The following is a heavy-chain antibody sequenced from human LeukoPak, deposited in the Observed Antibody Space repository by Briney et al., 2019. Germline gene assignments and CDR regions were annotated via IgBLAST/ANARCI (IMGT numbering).Heavy chain of an antibody. CDR3: ARDGGEYSTNWFDP. J-gene: IGHJ5*02. CDR1: GFTFSDYY. V-gene: IGHV3-11*01. CDR2: ISSNGSTI. D-gene: IGHD5-18*01. Sequence: GGSLRLSCAASGFTFSDYYMSWIRQAPGKGLEWVSYISSNGSTIYYADSVKGRFTISRDNAKNSLYLQMNSLRAEDTAVYYCARDGGEYSTNWFDPWGQGTLVTVSS.